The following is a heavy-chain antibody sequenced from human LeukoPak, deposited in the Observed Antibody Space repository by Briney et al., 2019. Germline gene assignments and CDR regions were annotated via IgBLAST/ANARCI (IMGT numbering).Heavy chain of an antibody. CDR1: GYTFTSYD. V-gene: IGHV1-8*01. CDR2: MNPNSGNT. Sequence: GASVTVSCTASGYTFTSYDINWVRQATGQGLEWMGWMNPNSGNTGYAQKFQGRVTMTRNTSISTAYMELSSLRSEDTAVYYCARGLFWSGHSSSGYWGQGTLVTVSS. D-gene: IGHD3-3*01. CDR3: ARGLFWSGHSSSGY. J-gene: IGHJ4*02.